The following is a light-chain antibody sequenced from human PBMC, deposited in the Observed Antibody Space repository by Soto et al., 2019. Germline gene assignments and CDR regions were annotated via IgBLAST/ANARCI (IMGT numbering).Light chain of an antibody. J-gene: IGLJ2*01. CDR2: EVI. V-gene: IGLV2-14*01. CDR1: NSDFDTYTY. Sequence: QSALTQPASVSGSPGQSITISCTETNSDFDTYTYVSWYQQVPGKAPKLMIYEVIKRPSGVSSRFSGSKSGNTASLTISGLQAEDEADYYCSSYISRNVVFGGGTQLTVL. CDR3: SSYISRNVV.